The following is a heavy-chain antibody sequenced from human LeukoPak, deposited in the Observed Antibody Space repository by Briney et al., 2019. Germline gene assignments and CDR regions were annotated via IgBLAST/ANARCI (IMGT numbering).Heavy chain of an antibody. Sequence: ASVKVSCKASGYTFTGYYIHWVRQAPGQGLEWMGWISPNSGGTNYVQKFQGRVTMTRDTSISAAYMELTRLTSDDSAVYYCARAAEEYTSTWYGTYWGQGTLVTVSS. D-gene: IGHD6-13*01. CDR2: ISPNSGGT. CDR1: GYTFTGYY. CDR3: ARAAEEYTSTWYGTY. V-gene: IGHV1-2*02. J-gene: IGHJ4*02.